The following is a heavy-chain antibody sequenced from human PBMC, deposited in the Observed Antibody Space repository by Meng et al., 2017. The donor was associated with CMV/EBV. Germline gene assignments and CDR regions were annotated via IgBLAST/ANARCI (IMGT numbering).Heavy chain of an antibody. V-gene: IGHV1-69*10. Sequence: SVKVSCKASGGTFSSYAISWVRQAPGQGLEWMGGIIPILGIANYAQKLQGRVTITADKSTSTAYMELSSLRSEDTAVYYCARGIVVPGRYYYYGMDVWGQGTTVTVSS. CDR3: ARGIVVPGRYYYYGMDV. CDR2: IIPILGIA. J-gene: IGHJ6*02. CDR1: GGTFSSYA. D-gene: IGHD2-2*01.